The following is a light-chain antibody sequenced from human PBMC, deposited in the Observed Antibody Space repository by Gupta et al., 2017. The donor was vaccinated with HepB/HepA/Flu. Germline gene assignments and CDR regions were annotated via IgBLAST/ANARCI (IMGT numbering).Light chain of an antibody. CDR3: YSATDNNLGV. V-gene: IGLV3-27*01. CDR2: KDS. Sequence: SYELTQPSSVSVSPAQAARITCSGDVLAKKYARWFQQKPGQAPVLVIYKDSERPSGIPERFSGSSSGTTVTLTISGAQVEDEADYYCYSATDNNLGVFGGGTKLTVL. J-gene: IGLJ2*01. CDR1: VLAKKY.